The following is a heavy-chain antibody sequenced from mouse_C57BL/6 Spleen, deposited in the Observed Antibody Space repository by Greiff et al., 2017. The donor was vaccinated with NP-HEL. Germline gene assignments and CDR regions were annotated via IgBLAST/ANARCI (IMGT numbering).Heavy chain of an antibody. CDR2: IYPGSGST. V-gene: IGHV1-55*01. CDR1: GYTFTSYW. CDR3: ARSEFYYAMDY. J-gene: IGHJ4*01. Sequence: QVQLQQPGAELVKPGASVKMSCKASGYTFTSYWITWVKQRPGQGLEWIGDIYPGSGSTNYNEKFKSKATLTVDTSSRTAYMQLRSLTSEDSAVYYCARSEFYYAMDYWGQGTSVTVSS.